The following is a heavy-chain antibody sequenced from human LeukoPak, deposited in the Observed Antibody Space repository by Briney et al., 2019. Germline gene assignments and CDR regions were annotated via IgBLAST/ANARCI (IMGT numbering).Heavy chain of an antibody. Sequence: GASVTVSCNTSGYSFTNYHMHWVRLAPGQGLEWMGWINPNSGGTNYAQKFQGRVTMTRDTSISTAYMELSRLRSDDTAVYYCARPASTRSSAFDIWGQGTMVTVSS. V-gene: IGHV1-2*02. CDR3: ARPASTRSSAFDI. CDR1: GYSFTNYH. J-gene: IGHJ3*02. CDR2: INPNSGGT. D-gene: IGHD6-6*01.